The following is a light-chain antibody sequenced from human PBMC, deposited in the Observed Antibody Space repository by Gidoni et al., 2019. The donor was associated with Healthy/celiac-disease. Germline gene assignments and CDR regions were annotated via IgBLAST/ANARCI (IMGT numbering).Light chain of an antibody. CDR2: DAS. J-gene: IGKJ4*01. CDR1: QSISSY. Sequence: DIQTTQPPPSLSASVGDRVTITCRASQSISSYLNWYQQKPGQAPKLLIYDASSLQSGVPDRFSGSGSGTDFTLTISRLQPEDFATYYCQQSYSTPRTFGEGTKVEIK. CDR3: QQSYSTPRT. V-gene: IGKV1-39*01.